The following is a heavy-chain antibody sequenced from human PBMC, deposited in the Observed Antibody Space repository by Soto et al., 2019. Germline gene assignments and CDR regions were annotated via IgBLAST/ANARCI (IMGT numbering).Heavy chain of an antibody. CDR3: TREGNRDSSGYYAY. V-gene: IGHV3-53*01. Sequence: GSLRLSCAASGFTVSSNYMSWVRQAPGKGLEWVSVIYSGGSTYYADSVKGRFTISRDNSKNTLYLQMNSLGAEDTAVYYCTREGNRDSSGYYAYWGQGTLVTVSS. CDR1: GFTVSSNY. D-gene: IGHD3-22*01. J-gene: IGHJ4*02. CDR2: IYSGGST.